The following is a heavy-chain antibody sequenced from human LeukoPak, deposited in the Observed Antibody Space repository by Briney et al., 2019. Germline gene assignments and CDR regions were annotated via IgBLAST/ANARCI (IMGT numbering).Heavy chain of an antibody. J-gene: IGHJ3*02. Sequence: SETLSLTCTVSGGSISSSSYYWGWIRQPPGKGLEWIGSIYYNGSTYYNPSLKSRVTISVDTSKNQFSLKLSSVTAADTAVYYCASQSSSFRAFDIWGQGTMVTVSS. CDR3: ASQSSSFRAFDI. V-gene: IGHV4-39*01. CDR2: IYYNGST. D-gene: IGHD6-13*01. CDR1: GGSISSSSYY.